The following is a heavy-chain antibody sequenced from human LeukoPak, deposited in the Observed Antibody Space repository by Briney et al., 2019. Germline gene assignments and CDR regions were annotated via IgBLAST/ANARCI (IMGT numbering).Heavy chain of an antibody. CDR2: IYHSGST. V-gene: IGHV4-59*01. D-gene: IGHD3-10*01. Sequence: SETLSLTCTVSGGSISTYYWTWIRQPPGKGLEWIGYIYHSGSTNYNPSLKSRVTISVDTSQNQFSLKLSSVTAADTAVYYCARDLLYGSGSYYPPPPAFDYWGQGTLVTVSS. J-gene: IGHJ4*02. CDR1: GGSISTYY. CDR3: ARDLLYGSGSYYPPPPAFDY.